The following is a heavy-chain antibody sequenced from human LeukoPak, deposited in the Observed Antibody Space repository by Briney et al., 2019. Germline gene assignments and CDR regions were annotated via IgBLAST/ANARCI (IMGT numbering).Heavy chain of an antibody. J-gene: IGHJ4*02. D-gene: IGHD1-1*01. V-gene: IGHV1-69*13. CDR3: ARDFIQLERGIFDY. CDR1: GGTFSSYA. CDR2: IIPIFGTA. Sequence: GASVKVSCKASGGTFSSYAIIWVRQAPGQGLEWMGGIIPIFGTANYAQKFQGRVTITADESTSTAYMELSSLRSEDTAVYYCARDFIQLERGIFDYWGQGTLVTVSS.